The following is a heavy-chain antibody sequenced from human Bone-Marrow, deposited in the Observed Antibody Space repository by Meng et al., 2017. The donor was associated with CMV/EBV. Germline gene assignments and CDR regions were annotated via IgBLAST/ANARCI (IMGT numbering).Heavy chain of an antibody. CDR2: ISGGSGST. V-gene: IGHV3-23*01. J-gene: IGHJ5*02. D-gene: IGHD2-2*02. CDR1: FAFGSDG. Sequence: FAFGSDGRGWVRQAPGKGLEWVSGISGGSGSTYYADSVKGRFTISRDYSKNTLHLQMNSLRAEDTAVYYCAKEAVPVPTAIRYNWFDPWGQGTLVTVSS. CDR3: AKEAVPVPTAIRYNWFDP.